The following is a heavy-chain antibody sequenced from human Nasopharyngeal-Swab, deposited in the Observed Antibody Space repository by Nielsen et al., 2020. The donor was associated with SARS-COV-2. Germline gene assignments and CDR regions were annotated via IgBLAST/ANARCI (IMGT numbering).Heavy chain of an antibody. Sequence: GESLKISCTASGFNFSNYEMNWVRQAPGKGLEWISYISSSGTTIYSTESVRGRFTISRDNAKNSLSLQMNSLREEDTAVYYCARASRGWSWGQGTLVTVSS. CDR3: ARASRGWS. CDR2: ISSSGTTI. CDR1: GFNFSNYE. V-gene: IGHV3-48*03. D-gene: IGHD6-19*01. J-gene: IGHJ5*02.